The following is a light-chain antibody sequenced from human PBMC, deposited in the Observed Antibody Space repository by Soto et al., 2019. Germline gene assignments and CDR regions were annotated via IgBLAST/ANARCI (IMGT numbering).Light chain of an antibody. J-gene: IGLJ2*01. Sequence: QSALTQPASVSGSPGQLITISCTGTSSDIGGYNFVSWYQQFPGEAPKLVIYDVNIRPSGISYRFSGSKSGNTASLTISGLQAEDEADYYCSSYTTSTSIIFGGGTKLTVL. CDR1: SSDIGGYNF. CDR3: SSYTTSTSII. V-gene: IGLV2-14*03. CDR2: DVN.